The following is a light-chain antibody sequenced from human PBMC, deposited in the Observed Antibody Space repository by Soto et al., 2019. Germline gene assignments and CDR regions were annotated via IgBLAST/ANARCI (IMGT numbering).Light chain of an antibody. J-gene: IGKJ3*01. V-gene: IGKV3-11*01. CDR2: DAS. CDR3: QQRSNWPSLT. CDR1: QSVSSY. Sequence: EIVLTQSPATLSLSPGERATLSCRSSQSVSSYVAWYQQKPGQAPRLLIYDASNRATGIPARFSGSGSGTDFTLTISSLEPEDFAVYYCQQRSNWPSLTVGPGPKVDIK.